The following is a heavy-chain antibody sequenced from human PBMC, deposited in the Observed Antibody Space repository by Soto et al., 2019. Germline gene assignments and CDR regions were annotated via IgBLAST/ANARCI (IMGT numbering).Heavy chain of an antibody. J-gene: IGHJ6*02. CDR1: GFTFSSYG. V-gene: IGHV3-33*01. Sequence: QTGGSLRLSCAASGFTFSSYGMHWVRQAPGKGLEWVAVIWYDGSNKYYADSVKGRFTISRDNSKNTLYLQMNSLRAEDTAVYYCARDRFCSGGSCYGNYYYYGMDVWGQGTTVTVSS. D-gene: IGHD2-15*01. CDR2: IWYDGSNK. CDR3: ARDRFCSGGSCYGNYYYYGMDV.